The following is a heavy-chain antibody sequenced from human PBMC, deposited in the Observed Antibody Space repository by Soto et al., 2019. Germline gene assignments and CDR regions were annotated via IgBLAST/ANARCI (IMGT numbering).Heavy chain of an antibody. Sequence: QVQLQESGPGLVKPSETLSLTCTVSGGSISSYYWSWIRQSPGKGLEWIGYISYSGSTKFNPSLKSLVPISVDTSKNQFSLKLSSVTAAYTAVYYCARGSVDTAMAWYYWGQGTLVTVSS. CDR2: ISYSGST. J-gene: IGHJ4*02. D-gene: IGHD5-18*01. V-gene: IGHV4-59*01. CDR1: GGSISSYY. CDR3: ARGSVDTAMAWYY.